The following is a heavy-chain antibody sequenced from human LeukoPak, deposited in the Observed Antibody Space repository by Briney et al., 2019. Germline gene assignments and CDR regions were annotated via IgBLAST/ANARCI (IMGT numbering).Heavy chain of an antibody. D-gene: IGHD4-23*01. CDR1: GFTFSRSA. J-gene: IGHJ4*02. CDR2: ISGDGGST. Sequence: QTGGSLRLSCAASGFTFSRSAMHWVRQAPGKGLEWVSLISGDGGSTYYADSVKGRFTISRDNAKNSLYLQMNSLRAEDTAVYYCARERWHDYWGQGTLVTVSS. V-gene: IGHV3-43*02. CDR3: ARERWHDY.